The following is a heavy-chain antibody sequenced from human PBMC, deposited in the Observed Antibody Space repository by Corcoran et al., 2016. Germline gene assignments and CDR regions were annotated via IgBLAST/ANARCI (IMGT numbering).Heavy chain of an antibody. CDR3: ARSGFGSSWYSHYYYYGMDV. CDR1: GYSFTSYW. Sequence: EVQLVQSGAEVTKPGESLKISCKGSGYSFTSYWIGWVRQMPGKGLEWMGIIYPGDSDTRYSPSFQGQVTISADKSISTAYLQWSSLKASDTAMYYCARSGFGSSWYSHYYYYGMDVWGQGTTVTVSS. D-gene: IGHD6-13*01. V-gene: IGHV5-51*01. J-gene: IGHJ6*02. CDR2: IYPGDSDT.